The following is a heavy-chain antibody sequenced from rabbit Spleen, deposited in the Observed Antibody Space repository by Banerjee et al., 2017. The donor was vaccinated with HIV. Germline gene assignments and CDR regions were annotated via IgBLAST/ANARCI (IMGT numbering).Heavy chain of an antibody. D-gene: IGHD1-1*01. V-gene: IGHV1S45*01. CDR3: ARDLVTVIGWNFGL. CDR1: GFSFSSYYY. J-gene: IGHJ4*01. CDR2: IDGGSSGST. Sequence: QEQVVESGGGLVQPEGSLTLTCTASGFSFSSYYYMCWVRQAPGKGLEWIVCIDGGSSGSTYYATWAKGRFTVSKTSSTTGTLQMTSLTAADTATYFCARDLVTVIGWNFGLWGPGTLVTVS.